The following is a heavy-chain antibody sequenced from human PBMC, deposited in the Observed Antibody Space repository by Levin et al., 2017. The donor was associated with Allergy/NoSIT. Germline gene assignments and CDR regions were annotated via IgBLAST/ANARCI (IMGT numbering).Heavy chain of an antibody. Sequence: GESLKISCAASGFTFSNYAMSWVRQAPGKGLEWVSAVSGSGGSTYYADSVKGRFTISRDNSKNTLYLQLNSLRAEDTAVYYCASAPKYMWLTYFDYWGQGTLVTVSS. J-gene: IGHJ4*02. CDR3: ASAPKYMWLTYFDY. CDR2: VSGSGGST. V-gene: IGHV3-23*01. CDR1: GFTFSNYA. D-gene: IGHD6-19*01.